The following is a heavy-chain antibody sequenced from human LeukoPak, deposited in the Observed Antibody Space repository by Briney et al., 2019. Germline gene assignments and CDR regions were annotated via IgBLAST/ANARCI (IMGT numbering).Heavy chain of an antibody. V-gene: IGHV4-61*02. Sequence: SPETLSLTCTVSGGSISSGSYYWSRIRQPAGKGLEWIGRIYTSGSTNYNPSLKSRVTISVDTSKNQFSLKLSSVTAADTAVYYCARDDYYMDVWGKGTTVTVSS. CDR1: GGSISSGSYY. CDR2: IYTSGST. CDR3: ARDDYYMDV. J-gene: IGHJ6*03.